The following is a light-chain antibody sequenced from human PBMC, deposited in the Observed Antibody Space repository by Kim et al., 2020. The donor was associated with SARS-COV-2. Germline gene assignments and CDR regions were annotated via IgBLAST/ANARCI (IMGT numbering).Light chain of an antibody. CDR1: KLGDKY. Sequence: SYELTQPPSVSVSLGQTASITCSGAKLGDKYACWYQQKPGQSPVLVIYQDSKRPSGIPERFSGSNSGNTATLTISGTQAMDEADYYCQAWDSSTAVFGGGTQLTVL. CDR3: QAWDSSTAV. CDR2: QDS. J-gene: IGLJ2*01. V-gene: IGLV3-1*01.